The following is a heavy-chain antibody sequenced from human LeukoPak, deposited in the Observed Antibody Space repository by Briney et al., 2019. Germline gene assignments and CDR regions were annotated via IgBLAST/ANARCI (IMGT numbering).Heavy chain of an antibody. J-gene: IGHJ4*02. CDR3: ARVRNPSWIQLWYPDY. CDR2: ISSSSSYI. Sequence: GGSLRLSCAASGFTFSSYSMNWVRQAPGKGLEWVSSISSSSSYIYYADSVKGRFTISRDNAKNSLYLQMNSLRAEDTAVYYCARVRNPSWIQLWYPDYWGQGTLVTVSS. CDR1: GFTFSSYS. D-gene: IGHD5-18*01. V-gene: IGHV3-21*01.